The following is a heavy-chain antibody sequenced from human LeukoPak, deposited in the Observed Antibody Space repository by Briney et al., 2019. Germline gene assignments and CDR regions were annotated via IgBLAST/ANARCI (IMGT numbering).Heavy chain of an antibody. J-gene: IGHJ5*01. CDR2: IYPGDSDT. Sequence: GESLKISCKASGYSFSGYWIAWVRQMPGKGLEWMGIIYPGDSDTRYSPSVQGQVTISVDKSIGTAYLQWNSLKASDTAIYYCARKNRTPLRNNWFDSWGQGTLVTVSS. CDR1: GYSFSGYW. V-gene: IGHV5-51*01. D-gene: IGHD1-1*01. CDR3: ARKNRTPLRNNWFDS.